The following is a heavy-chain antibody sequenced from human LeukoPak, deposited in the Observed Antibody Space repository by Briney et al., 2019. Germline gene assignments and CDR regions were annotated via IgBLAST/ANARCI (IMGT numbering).Heavy chain of an antibody. V-gene: IGHV1-2*02. J-gene: IGHJ4*02. CDR3: ARSTGLSYYYDSSGSPHFDY. Sequence: ASVKVSCKASGYTFTGYYMHWVRQAPGQGLEWMGWINPNSGGTNYAQKFQGRVTMTRDTSISTAYMELSRLRSDDTAVYYCARSTGLSYYYDSSGSPHFDYWGQGTLVTVSS. D-gene: IGHD3-22*01. CDR1: GYTFTGYY. CDR2: INPNSGGT.